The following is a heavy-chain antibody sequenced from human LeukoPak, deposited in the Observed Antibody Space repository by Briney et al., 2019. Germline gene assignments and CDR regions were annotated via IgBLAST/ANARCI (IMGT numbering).Heavy chain of an antibody. CDR2: ITGSSSYI. Sequence: GGSLRLSCAASGFTFNNYNMNWVRQAPGKGMKWDSSITGSSSYIYYADSVKVRFTISRDNAKNSLYLQMNSLRAEDTAVYYCARDFPLQAAAGIQLDYWGQGTLVTVSS. D-gene: IGHD6-13*01. V-gene: IGHV3-21*01. CDR1: GFTFNNYN. CDR3: ARDFPLQAAAGIQLDY. J-gene: IGHJ4*02.